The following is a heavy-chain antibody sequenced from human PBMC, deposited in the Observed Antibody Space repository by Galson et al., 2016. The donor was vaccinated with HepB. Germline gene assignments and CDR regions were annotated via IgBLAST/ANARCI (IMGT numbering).Heavy chain of an antibody. D-gene: IGHD3-16*02. CDR3: ARDRDYVWGSYRYPHYYGMDV. V-gene: IGHV3-33*01. J-gene: IGHJ6*02. CDR2: IWFDASDK. Sequence: SLRLSCAASGFMFSNYGMHWVRQAPGKGLEWVAVIWFDASDKYHGDSAKGRFTISRDNSKNILYLQMNSLRAEDTAVYYCARDRDYVWGSYRYPHYYGMDVWGQGTTVTVSS. CDR1: GFMFSNYG.